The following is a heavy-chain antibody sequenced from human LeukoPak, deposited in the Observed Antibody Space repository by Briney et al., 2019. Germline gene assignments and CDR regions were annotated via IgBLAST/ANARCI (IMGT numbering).Heavy chain of an antibody. CDR2: IHSGGST. CDR1: GFTVSSNY. D-gene: IGHD2-2*01. V-gene: IGHV3-53*04. CDR3: ARGVVTAVIGGP. Sequence: TGGSLRLSCAASGFTVSSNYMSWVRQAPGKGLEWVSVIHSGGSTYYADSVKGRFTISRQNSKNTLYLQMNSPRPEDTAVYYCARGVVTAVIGGPWGQGTLVTVSS. J-gene: IGHJ5*02.